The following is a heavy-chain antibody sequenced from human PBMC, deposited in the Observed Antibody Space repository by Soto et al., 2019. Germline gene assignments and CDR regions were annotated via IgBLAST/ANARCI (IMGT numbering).Heavy chain of an antibody. CDR2: IYDSENT. CDR1: GGSIGRYY. J-gene: IGHJ4*02. D-gene: IGHD3-9*01. CDR3: AHIPKPKFYPVFDY. V-gene: IGHV4-59*03. Sequence: SETLSLTCSVSGGSIGRYYWSWIRQSPGKGLEWIGFIYDSENTIYNPSLKSRFTISGDNAKNSLYLQMNSLRAEDTAVYYCAHIPKPKFYPVFDYWGQGTLVTVSS.